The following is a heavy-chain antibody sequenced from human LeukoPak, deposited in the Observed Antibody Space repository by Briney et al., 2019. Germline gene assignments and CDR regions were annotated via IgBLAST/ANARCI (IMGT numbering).Heavy chain of an antibody. CDR1: GFTFSSYS. J-gene: IGHJ6*03. CDR2: ISSNSSYI. D-gene: IGHD3-10*01. Sequence: GGSLRLSCAASGFTFSSYSMNWVRQAPGKGQEWVSSISSNSSYIYYADSVKGRFTISRDNAKNSLYLQMNSMRAEDTALYYCARRVDGSGRYRGYYYYYMDVWGKGTTVTISS. CDR3: ARRVDGSGRYRGYYYYYMDV. V-gene: IGHV3-21*04.